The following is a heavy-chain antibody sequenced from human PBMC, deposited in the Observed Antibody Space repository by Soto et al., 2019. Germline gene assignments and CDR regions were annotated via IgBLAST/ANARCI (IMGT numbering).Heavy chain of an antibody. CDR1: GGSVSSGSYY. J-gene: IGHJ6*02. CDR3: ARDTGAFLYSSSWPTSKGGNYYGMDV. Sequence: SETLSLTCTVSGGSVSSGSYYWSWIRQPPGKGLEWIGYIYYSGSTNYNPSLKSRVTISVDTSKHQFSLQLSSVTAADTAVHYCARDTGAFLYSSSWPTSKGGNYYGMDVWGQGTTVTVSS. D-gene: IGHD6-13*01. V-gene: IGHV4-61*01. CDR2: IYYSGST.